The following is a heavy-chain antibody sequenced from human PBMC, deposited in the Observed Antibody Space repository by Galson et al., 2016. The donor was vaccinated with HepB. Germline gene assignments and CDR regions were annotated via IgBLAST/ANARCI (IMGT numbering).Heavy chain of an antibody. V-gene: IGHV3-30*18. CDR1: GFSFSSYG. Sequence: SLRLSCAASGFSFSSYGMHWVRQAPGKGLEWVAVISHDGSNRQYVDSVRGRLTISRDNAKNTLYLHMNSLRAEDTAVSYCVKDRPTYVTYDILSGYLGGDYWGQGTLVTVSS. CDR2: ISHDGSNR. CDR3: VKDRPTYVTYDILSGYLGGDY. D-gene: IGHD3-9*01. J-gene: IGHJ4*02.